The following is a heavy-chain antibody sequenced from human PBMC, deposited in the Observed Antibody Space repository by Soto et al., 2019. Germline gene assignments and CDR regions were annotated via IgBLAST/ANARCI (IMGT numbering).Heavy chain of an antibody. CDR2: INHSGST. Sequence: QVQLQQWGAGLLKPSETLSLTCAVYGGSFSGYYWSWIRQPPGKGLEWIGEINHSGSTNYNPSLKSRVTISVDTSKNQFSLKLSSVTAADTAVYYCARALDIVVVPAAISQHREDAFDIWGQGTMVTVSS. CDR1: GGSFSGYY. J-gene: IGHJ3*02. V-gene: IGHV4-34*01. CDR3: ARALDIVVVPAAISQHREDAFDI. D-gene: IGHD2-2*01.